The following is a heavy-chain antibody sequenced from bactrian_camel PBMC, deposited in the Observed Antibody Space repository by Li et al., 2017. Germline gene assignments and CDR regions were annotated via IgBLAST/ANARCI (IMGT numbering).Heavy chain of an antibody. J-gene: IGHJ6*01. CDR2: IANDYGTT. CDR3: AAEPCPLGGTWRTDFSY. V-gene: IGHV3-2*01. D-gene: IGHD2*01. Sequence: HVQLVESGGGSVQPGGSLKLSCRAPPNLYTKACMGYFLQTPGKEREAVAFIANDYGTTWYADSVKGLFTISKDSAKDTLYLQMNSLKPEDTAMYYCAAEPCPLGGTWRTDFSYWGQGTQVTVS. CDR1: PNLYTKAC.